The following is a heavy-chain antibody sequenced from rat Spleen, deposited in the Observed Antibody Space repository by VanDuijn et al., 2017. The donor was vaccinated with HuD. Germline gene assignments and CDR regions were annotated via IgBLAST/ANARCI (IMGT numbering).Heavy chain of an antibody. CDR1: GFTFSNYD. V-gene: IGHV5-25*01. CDR2: ISTSGGST. J-gene: IGHJ3*01. D-gene: IGHD1-11*01. Sequence: EVQLVESGGGLVQPGRSLKLSCAASGFTFSNYDMAWVRQAPTKGLEWVASISTSGGSTYYRDSVKGRFTVSRDNAKSTLYLQMDSLRSEDTATYYCARFYGGSFAYWGQGTLVTVSS. CDR3: ARFYGGSFAY.